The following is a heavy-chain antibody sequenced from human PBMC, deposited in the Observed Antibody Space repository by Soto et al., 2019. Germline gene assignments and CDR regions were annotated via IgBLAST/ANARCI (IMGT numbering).Heavy chain of an antibody. CDR3: TTYDFWTGLVDY. Sequence: PGGSLRLSCAASGFSFSNAWMSWVRQAPGKGLEWVGRIKSKTEGGTTDYAAPVKGRFTISRDDSKNTLYLQMNSLKTEDTAVYYCTTYDFWTGLVDYWGQGT. D-gene: IGHD3-3*01. V-gene: IGHV3-15*01. J-gene: IGHJ4*02. CDR2: IKSKTEGGTT. CDR1: GFSFSNAW.